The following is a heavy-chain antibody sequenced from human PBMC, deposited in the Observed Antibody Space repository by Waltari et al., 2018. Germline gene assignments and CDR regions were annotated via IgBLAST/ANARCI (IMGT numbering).Heavy chain of an antibody. CDR2: ISGSGGST. V-gene: IGHV3-23*01. CDR3: AKDRWRYYYDSSGPEFDY. J-gene: IGHJ4*02. D-gene: IGHD3-22*01. CDR1: GFTFSSYA. Sequence: EVQLLESGGGLVQPGGSLRLSCAASGFTFSSYAMSWLRQAPGKGLEWVSAISGSGGSTYYADSVKGRFTISRDNSKNTLYLQMNSLRAEDTAVYYCAKDRWRYYYDSSGPEFDYWGQGTLVTVSS.